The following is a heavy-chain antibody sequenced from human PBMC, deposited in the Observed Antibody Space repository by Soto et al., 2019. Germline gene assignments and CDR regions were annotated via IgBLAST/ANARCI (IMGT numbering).Heavy chain of an antibody. Sequence: SETLSLTCAVSGGSISSSNWWSWVRQPPGKGLEWIGEIYHSGSTNYNPSLKSRVTISVDKSKNQFSLKLSSVTAADTAVYYCASSGPGYYYDSSGYYRTIYLGQGNLVTVS. CDR2: IYHSGST. J-gene: IGHJ4*02. CDR3: ASSGPGYYYDSSGYYRTIY. D-gene: IGHD3-22*01. CDR1: GGSISSSNW. V-gene: IGHV4-4*02.